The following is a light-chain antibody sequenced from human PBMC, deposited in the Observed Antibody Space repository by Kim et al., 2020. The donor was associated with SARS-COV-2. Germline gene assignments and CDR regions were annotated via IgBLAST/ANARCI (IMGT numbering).Light chain of an antibody. CDR2: SNN. CDR1: SSNIGSNT. CDR3: AAWDDSLNVVV. V-gene: IGLV1-44*01. J-gene: IGLJ2*01. Sequence: LTQPPSASGTPGQRVTISCSGSSSNIGSNTVNWYQQLPGTAPKLLIYSNNQRPSGVPDRFSGSKSGTSASLAISGLQSEDEADYYCAAWDDSLNVVVFGGGTQLTVL.